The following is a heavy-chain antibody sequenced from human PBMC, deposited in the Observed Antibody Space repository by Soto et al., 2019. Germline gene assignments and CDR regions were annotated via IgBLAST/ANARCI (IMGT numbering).Heavy chain of an antibody. CDR2: ISWNSGSI. Sequence: SGGSLRLSCAASGFTFDDYAMHWVRQAPGKGLEGVSGISWNSGSIGYADSVKGRFTISRDNAKNSLYLQMNSLRAEDTALYYCAKVSYSSSGKDYGVDVWGQGTTVTVSS. D-gene: IGHD6-13*01. J-gene: IGHJ6*02. V-gene: IGHV3-9*01. CDR1: GFTFDDYA. CDR3: AKVSYSSSGKDYGVDV.